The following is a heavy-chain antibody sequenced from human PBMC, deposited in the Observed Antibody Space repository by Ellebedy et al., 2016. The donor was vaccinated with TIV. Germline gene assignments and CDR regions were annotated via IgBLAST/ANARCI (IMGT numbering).Heavy chain of an antibody. D-gene: IGHD6-19*01. CDR2: INPNSGGT. V-gene: IGHV1-2*02. Sequence: ASVKVSXXASGYTFTGYYMHWVRQAPGQGLEWMGWINPNSGGTNCAQKFQGRVTMTRDTSISTAYMELSRLRSDDTAVYYCAREGDGYSSGWYYFDYWGQGTLVTVSS. CDR3: AREGDGYSSGWYYFDY. CDR1: GYTFTGYY. J-gene: IGHJ4*02.